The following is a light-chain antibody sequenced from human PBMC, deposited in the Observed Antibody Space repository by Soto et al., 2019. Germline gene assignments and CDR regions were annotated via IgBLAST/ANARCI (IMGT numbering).Light chain of an antibody. CDR1: SSDVGGYNY. CDR3: QSYHSSNVV. J-gene: IGLJ2*01. V-gene: IGLV2-11*01. Sequence: QSALTQPRSVSGSPGQSVTISCTGTSSDVGGYNYVSWYQQHPGKAPKLMIYDVSKRPSGVPDRFSGSKSGNTASLTISGLQAEDEADYYCQSYHSSNVVFGGGTKVTVL. CDR2: DVS.